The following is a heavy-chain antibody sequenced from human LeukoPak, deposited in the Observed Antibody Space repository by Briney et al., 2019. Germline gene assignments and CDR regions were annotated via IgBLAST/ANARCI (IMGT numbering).Heavy chain of an antibody. CDR1: GGSISSYY. V-gene: IGHV4-34*01. J-gene: IGHJ4*02. CDR2: INHSGST. CDR3: AREASPIDY. D-gene: IGHD2-2*01. Sequence: SETLSLTCTVSGGSISSYYWSWIRQPPGKGLEWIGEINHSGSTNYNPSLKSRVTISVDTSKNQFSLKLSSVTAADTAVYYCAREASPIDYWGQGTLVTVSS.